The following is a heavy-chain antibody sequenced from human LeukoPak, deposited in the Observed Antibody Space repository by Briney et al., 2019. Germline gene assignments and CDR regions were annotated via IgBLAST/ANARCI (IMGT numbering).Heavy chain of an antibody. D-gene: IGHD2-21*02. J-gene: IGHJ6*02. Sequence: GESLKISCKGSGYSFTSYWIGWVRQMPGKGLEWMGIIYPGDSDTRYSPSFQGQVTISADKSISTAYLQWSSLKASDTAMYYCARQVGPAYCGGDCYTGFGYYYYGMDVWGQGTTVTVSS. CDR2: IYPGDSDT. V-gene: IGHV5-51*01. CDR3: ARQVGPAYCGGDCYTGFGYYYYGMDV. CDR1: GYSFTSYW.